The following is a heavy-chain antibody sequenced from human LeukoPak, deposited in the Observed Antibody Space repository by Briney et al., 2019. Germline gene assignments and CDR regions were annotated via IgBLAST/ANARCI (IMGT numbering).Heavy chain of an antibody. J-gene: IGHJ4*02. D-gene: IGHD5-12*01. CDR1: GGSISSYY. Sequence: SETLSLTCTVSGGSISSYYWSWIRQPPGKGLEWIGYIYYSGSTNYNPSLKSRVTISVDTSKNQFSLKLSSVTAADTAVNYCARSYSGYDPALDYWGQGTLVTVSS. CDR3: ARSYSGYDPALDY. CDR2: IYYSGST. V-gene: IGHV4-59*01.